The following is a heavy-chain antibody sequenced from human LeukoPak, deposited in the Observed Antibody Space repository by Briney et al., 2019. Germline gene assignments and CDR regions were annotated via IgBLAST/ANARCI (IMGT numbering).Heavy chain of an antibody. J-gene: IGHJ4*02. CDR3: ARESYYGLGSYGY. V-gene: IGHV3-23*01. CDR1: GGSISSSSYY. Sequence: ETLSLTCTVSGGSISSSSYYWGWIRQPPGKGLEWVSDISASGGSTYYTDSVKGRFTIFRDNAKNTVYLQMNSLRAEDTAIYYCARESYYGLGSYGYWGQGTLVTVSS. CDR2: ISASGGST. D-gene: IGHD3-10*01.